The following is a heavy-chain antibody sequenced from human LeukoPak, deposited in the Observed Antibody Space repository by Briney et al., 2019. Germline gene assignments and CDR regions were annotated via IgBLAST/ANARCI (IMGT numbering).Heavy chain of an antibody. V-gene: IGHV3-9*01. D-gene: IGHD6-19*01. CDR2: ISWNSGSI. J-gene: IGHJ4*02. Sequence: PGRSLRLSCAASGFTLDDYAMHWVRQAPGKGLEWVSGISWNSGSIGYADSVKGRFTISRDNAKNSLYLQMNGLRAEDTALYYCAKDISPRGWYFDYWGQGTLVTVSS. CDR3: AKDISPRGWYFDY. CDR1: GFTLDDYA.